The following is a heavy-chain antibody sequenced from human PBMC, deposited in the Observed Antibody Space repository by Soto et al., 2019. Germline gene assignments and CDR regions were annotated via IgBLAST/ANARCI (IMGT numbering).Heavy chain of an antibody. Sequence: QVQLVQSGAEVKKPGASVKVSCKASGYTFTSYDMNWXXXXXXQGLEWLEYMNPNNGNTGXXQKFQGRVTMTRDTXXXXXXXXXXXXXXXXXXXXXXXXXXXXXXXXXXXXXXWGXGTTVTVSS. CDR2: MNPNNGNT. CDR1: GYTFTSYD. CDR3: XXXXXXXXXXXXXXXX. J-gene: IGHJ6*02. V-gene: IGHV1-8*01.